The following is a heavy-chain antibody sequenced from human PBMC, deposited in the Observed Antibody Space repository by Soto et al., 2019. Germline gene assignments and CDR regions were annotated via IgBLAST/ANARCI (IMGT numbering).Heavy chain of an antibody. J-gene: IGHJ4*02. CDR1: GFTFGNYA. CDR2: ISGGGDAT. CDR3: AKKSLGSRTLSALYYFDY. V-gene: IGHV3-23*01. D-gene: IGHD7-27*01. Sequence: EVQLLESGGGLVQPGGSLRLSCAASGFTFGNYAFSWVRQAPGKGLEWVSVISGGGDATYYPDSVKGRFTTSRDNSKNTVYLQLNSLSAEDTAVYYCAKKSLGSRTLSALYYFDYWGQGTLVTVSS.